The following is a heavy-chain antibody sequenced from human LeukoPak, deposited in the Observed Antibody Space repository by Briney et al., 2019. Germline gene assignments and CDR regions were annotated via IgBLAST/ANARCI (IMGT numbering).Heavy chain of an antibody. D-gene: IGHD2-21*02. CDR3: ARLGAYCGGDCYSGFDY. Sequence: GESLKISCKGSGYSFTSYWIGWVRQMPGKGLEWMGIIYPGDSDTRYSPSFQGQVTISADKSISTAYLQWSSLKASDTAMYYCARLGAYCGGDCYSGFDYWGQGTLVTVSS. CDR2: IYPGDSDT. CDR1: GYSFTSYW. V-gene: IGHV5-51*01. J-gene: IGHJ4*02.